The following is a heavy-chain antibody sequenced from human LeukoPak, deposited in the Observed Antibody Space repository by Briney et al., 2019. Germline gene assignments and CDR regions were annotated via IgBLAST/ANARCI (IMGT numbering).Heavy chain of an antibody. CDR1: GFTFSSYA. D-gene: IGHD3-9*01. CDR3: ARDPILFDWFNNWFDP. CDR2: ISYDGSNK. V-gene: IGHV3-30-3*01. Sequence: GGSLRLSCAASGFTFSSYAMHWVRQAPGKGLEWVAVISYDGSNKYYADSVKGRFTISRDNSKNTLYLQMNSLRAEDTAVYYCARDPILFDWFNNWFDPWGQGTLVTVSS. J-gene: IGHJ5*02.